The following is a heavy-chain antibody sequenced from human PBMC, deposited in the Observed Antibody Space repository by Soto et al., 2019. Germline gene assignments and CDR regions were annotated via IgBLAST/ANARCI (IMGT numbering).Heavy chain of an antibody. CDR2: IYFIGTS. J-gene: IGHJ4*02. CDR3: ASQDYKYGSTS. Sequence: PWATLSLTCAVPGGSINSVSSYWGWIRQPPGKGLEWIGSIYFIGTSYSNPSLESRVTISVDTSENQFSLKLSSVTAADTAVYFCASQDYKYGSTSWGPGTLVTVSS. D-gene: IGHD3-10*01. CDR1: GGSINSVSSY. V-gene: IGHV4-39*01.